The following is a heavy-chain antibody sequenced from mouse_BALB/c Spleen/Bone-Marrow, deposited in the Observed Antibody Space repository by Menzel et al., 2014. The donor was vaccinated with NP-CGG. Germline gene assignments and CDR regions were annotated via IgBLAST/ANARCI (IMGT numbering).Heavy chain of an antibody. CDR2: IWSGGNT. V-gene: IGHV2-4-1*01. CDR3: ARNSDWFAY. CDR1: GFSLTTYA. Sequence: VKLQESGPGLVQPSQSLSITCTVSGFSLTTYAVHWVRQSPGKGLEWLGVIWSGGNTDYNTAFISRLSITKANSNSQVFFKMNSLQADDTAIYYCARNSDWFAYWGQGTLVTVSA. J-gene: IGHJ3*01.